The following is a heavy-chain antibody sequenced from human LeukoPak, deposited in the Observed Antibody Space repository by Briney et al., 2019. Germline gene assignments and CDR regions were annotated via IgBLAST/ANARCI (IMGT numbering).Heavy chain of an antibody. V-gene: IGHV1-24*01. CDR3: AREGERPPIAAADNWFDP. J-gene: IGHJ5*02. Sequence: ASVKVSCKVSGYTLTELSMHWVRQAPGKGLEWMGGFDPEDGETIYAQKFQGRVTMTEDTSTDTAYMELSSLRSEDTAVYYCAREGERPPIAAADNWFDPWGQGTLVTVSS. CDR1: GYTLTELS. CDR2: FDPEDGET. D-gene: IGHD6-13*01.